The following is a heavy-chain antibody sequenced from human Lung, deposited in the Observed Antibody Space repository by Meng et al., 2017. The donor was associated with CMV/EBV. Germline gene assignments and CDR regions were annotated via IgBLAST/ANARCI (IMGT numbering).Heavy chain of an antibody. CDR1: GFTFDDYA. CDR2: ISWNSGSI. Sequence: SCAASGFTFDDYAMHWVRQAPGKGLEWVSGISWNSGSIGYADSVKGRFTISRDNAKNSLYLQMNSLRAEDTALYYCAKGFGALDAFDIWGQGTVV. CDR3: AKGFGALDAFDI. D-gene: IGHD3-16*01. V-gene: IGHV3-9*01. J-gene: IGHJ3*02.